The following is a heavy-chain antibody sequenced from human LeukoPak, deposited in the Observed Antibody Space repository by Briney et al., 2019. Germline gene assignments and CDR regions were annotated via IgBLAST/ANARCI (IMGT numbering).Heavy chain of an antibody. J-gene: IGHJ4*02. V-gene: IGHV3-7*01. CDR2: IKQDGSEK. CDR3: ASAYDFWSGYDTPFDY. D-gene: IGHD3-3*01. CDR1: GFTFSSYW. Sequence: GGSLRLSCAASGFTFSSYWMSWVRQAPGKGLEWVANIKQDGSEKYYVDSVKGRFTISRDNAKNSLYLQMNSLRAEDTAVYYCASAYDFWSGYDTPFDYWGQGTLVTVSS.